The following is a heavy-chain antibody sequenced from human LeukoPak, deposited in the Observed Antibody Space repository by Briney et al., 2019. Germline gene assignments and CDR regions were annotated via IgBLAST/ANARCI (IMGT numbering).Heavy chain of an antibody. D-gene: IGHD6-6*01. CDR3: ARDEGIAARPVDY. J-gene: IGHJ4*02. CDR2: ISSSSSYI. V-gene: IGHV3-21*01. Sequence: GGSLRLSCAASGLTLSSYSMNWVRQAPGKGLEWVTSISSSSSYIYYADSVKGRFTISRDNAKNSLYLQMNSLRAEDTAVYYCARDEGIAARPVDYWGQGTLVTVSS. CDR1: GLTLSSYS.